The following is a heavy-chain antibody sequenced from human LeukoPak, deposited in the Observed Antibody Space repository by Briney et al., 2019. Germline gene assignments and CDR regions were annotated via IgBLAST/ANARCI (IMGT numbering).Heavy chain of an antibody. CDR2: ISSNGGSA. Sequence: GGSLRLSCAASGFTFSSYSMHWVRQAPGKGLEYVSAISSNGGSAYYANSVKGRFTISRDNSKNTLYLQMGSLRADDMALYYCARAEFRAFDIWGQGTMVTVSS. J-gene: IGHJ3*02. CDR3: ARAEFRAFDI. D-gene: IGHD3-10*01. CDR1: GFTFSSYS. V-gene: IGHV3-64*01.